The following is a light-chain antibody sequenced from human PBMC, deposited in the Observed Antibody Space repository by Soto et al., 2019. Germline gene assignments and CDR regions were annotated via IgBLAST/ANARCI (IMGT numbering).Light chain of an antibody. J-gene: IGKJ1*01. Sequence: DIQMTQSPSTLSASVGDRVTITCRASQSISPWLAWYQQKPGKAPKVLIYKTSVLESGVPSRFSASGSGTEFTLTISSLQPDDFATYYCQQYNSFSPWTFGQGTKVDIK. V-gene: IGKV1-5*03. CDR2: KTS. CDR1: QSISPW. CDR3: QQYNSFSPWT.